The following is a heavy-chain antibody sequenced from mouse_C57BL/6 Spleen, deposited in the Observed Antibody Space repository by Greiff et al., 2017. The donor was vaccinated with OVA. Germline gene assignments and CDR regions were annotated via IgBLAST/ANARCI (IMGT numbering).Heavy chain of an antibody. CDR1: GYTFTSYW. D-gene: IGHD1-1*01. V-gene: IGHV1-55*01. J-gene: IGHJ2*01. Sequence: VQLQQPGAELVKPGASVKISCKASGYTFTSYWITWVKQRPGQGLEWIGDIYPGSGSTNYNEKFKSKATLTVDKTSSTAYMQLSSLTSEDSAVYYSARSENYGSSPDYFDYWGKVTTLTVSS. CDR3: ARSENYGSSPDYFDY. CDR2: IYPGSGST.